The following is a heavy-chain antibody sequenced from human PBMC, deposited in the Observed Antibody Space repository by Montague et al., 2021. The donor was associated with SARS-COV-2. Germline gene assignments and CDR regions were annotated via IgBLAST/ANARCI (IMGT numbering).Heavy chain of an antibody. CDR3: ARDLVVTDGISDY. D-gene: IGHD2-8*02. V-gene: IGHV3-23*01. CDR2: ISDSGGST. J-gene: IGHJ4*02. CDR1: GFTFSVYG. Sequence: SLRLSCAASGFTFSVYGMSWVRQAPGKGLERASGISDSGGSTYYADSVKGRFTISRDNSKNTLYLQMNSLRAEDTAVYYCARDLVVTDGISDYWGQGILVTVSS.